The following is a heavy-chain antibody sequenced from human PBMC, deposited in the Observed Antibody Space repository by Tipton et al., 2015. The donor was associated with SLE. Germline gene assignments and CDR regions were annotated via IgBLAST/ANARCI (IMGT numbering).Heavy chain of an antibody. CDR1: GFTFSTYA. CDR2: ISGSGGST. CDR3: ATPLGTTWINPGGAFDL. D-gene: IGHD2/OR15-2a*01. J-gene: IGHJ3*01. Sequence: SLRLSCAASGFTFSTYAMSWVRQAPGKGLEWVSGISGSGGSTDYADSVKGRFTISRDNSKNTLYLQMNSLRAEDTAIYYCATPLGTTWINPGGAFDLWGQGTMVTVSS. V-gene: IGHV3-23*01.